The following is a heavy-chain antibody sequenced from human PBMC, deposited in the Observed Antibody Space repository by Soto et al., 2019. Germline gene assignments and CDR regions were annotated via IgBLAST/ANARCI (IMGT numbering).Heavy chain of an antibody. Sequence: GGSLRLSCAASGFTFSSYGMHWVRQAPGKGLEWVAVIWYDGFNKYCADSVKGRFTISRDNSKNTLYLQMNSLRAEDTAVYYCVRENYYYGMDVWGQGTTVTVSS. CDR1: GFTFSSYG. J-gene: IGHJ6*02. CDR3: VRENYYYGMDV. V-gene: IGHV3-33*01. CDR2: IWYDGFNK.